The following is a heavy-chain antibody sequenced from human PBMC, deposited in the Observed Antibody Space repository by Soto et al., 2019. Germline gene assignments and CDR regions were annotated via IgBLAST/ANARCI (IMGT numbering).Heavy chain of an antibody. V-gene: IGHV1-18*01. CDR2: ISAYNGNT. D-gene: IGHD4-17*01. Sequence: RASVKVSCKASGYTFTSYGISWVRQAPGQGLEWMGWISAYNGNTNYAQKLQGRVTMTTDTSTSTAYMELRSLRSDDTAVYYCARDTHMMTTVTTYAYWGQGTLVTVSS. CDR3: ARDTHMMTTVTTYAY. J-gene: IGHJ4*02. CDR1: GYTFTSYG.